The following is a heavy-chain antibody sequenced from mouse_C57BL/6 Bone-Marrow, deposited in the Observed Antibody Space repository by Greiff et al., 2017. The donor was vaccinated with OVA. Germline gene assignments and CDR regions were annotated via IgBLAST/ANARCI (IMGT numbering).Heavy chain of an antibody. Sequence: QVQLQQSGAELVMPGASVKLSCKASGYTFTSYWMHWVKQRPGQGLEWIGEIDPSDSYTNYNQKFKGKSTLTVDKSSSTAYMQLSSLTSEDSAVYYCARRYSNAWFAYWGQGTLVTVSA. CDR3: ARRYSNAWFAY. CDR1: GYTFTSYW. J-gene: IGHJ3*01. V-gene: IGHV1-69*01. CDR2: IDPSDSYT. D-gene: IGHD2-5*01.